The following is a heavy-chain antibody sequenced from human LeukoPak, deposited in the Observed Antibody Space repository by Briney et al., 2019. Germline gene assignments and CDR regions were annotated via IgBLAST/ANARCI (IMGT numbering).Heavy chain of an antibody. Sequence: PSETLSLTCTVAGGSLSSYYWSWIRPPPGKGREWVGHIYYSGSTNYNPSLKRRVTIPVDTSKNQFSLNLTSFADSDTAVYYCATASGGSSWYYWGQGTLVTVSS. CDR3: ATASGGSSWYY. J-gene: IGHJ4*02. V-gene: IGHV4-59*08. CDR1: GGSLSSYY. D-gene: IGHD6-13*01. CDR2: IYYSGST.